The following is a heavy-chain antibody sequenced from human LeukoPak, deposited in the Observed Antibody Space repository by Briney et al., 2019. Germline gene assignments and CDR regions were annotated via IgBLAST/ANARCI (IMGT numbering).Heavy chain of an antibody. V-gene: IGHV1-18*01. J-gene: IGHJ4*02. Sequence: GASVKVSCKASGYTFTSYGISWVRQAPGQGLEWMGWISAYNGNTNYAQKLQGRVTMTTDTSTSTAYMELRSLRSDDTAVYYCARSPPDCSSTSCYSIVFFDYWGQGTLVTVSS. CDR1: GYTFTSYG. CDR2: ISAYNGNT. D-gene: IGHD2-2*01. CDR3: ARSPPDCSSTSCYSIVFFDY.